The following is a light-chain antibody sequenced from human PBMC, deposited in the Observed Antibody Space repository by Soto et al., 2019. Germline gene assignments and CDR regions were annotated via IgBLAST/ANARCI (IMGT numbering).Light chain of an antibody. CDR1: QSISNS. J-gene: IGKJ1*01. CDR3: QQYNNWWT. Sequence: DIQMTQSPSSLSASVGDRVTITCRASQSISNSLHWYQQKPGKAPNLLIYDASNLQSGVPSRFSGSGSGTDFTLTISSLQSEDFAFYYCQQYNNWWTFGQGTRVDIK. CDR2: DAS. V-gene: IGKV1-39*01.